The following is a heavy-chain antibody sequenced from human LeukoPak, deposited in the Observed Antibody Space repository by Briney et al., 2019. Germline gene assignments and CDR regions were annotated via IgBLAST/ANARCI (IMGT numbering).Heavy chain of an antibody. CDR3: ASRLWGPYDY. CDR1: GGSISSSSYY. D-gene: IGHD3-10*01. Sequence: PSETLSLTCTVSGGSISSSSYYWGWIRQPPGKGLEWIGSIYYSGSTYYNPSLKSRVTISVDTSKNQFSLKLSSVTAADTAVYYCASRLWGPYDYWGQGTLVTVSS. CDR2: IYYSGST. J-gene: IGHJ4*02. V-gene: IGHV4-39*01.